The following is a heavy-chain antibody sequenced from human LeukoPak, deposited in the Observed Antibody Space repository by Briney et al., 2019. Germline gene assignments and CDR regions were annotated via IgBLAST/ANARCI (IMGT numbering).Heavy chain of an antibody. D-gene: IGHD5-18*01. Sequence: SETLSLTCTVSGGSISNYYWSWIRQPPGKGLEWIGYLYYTKSANYNSSLKSRVTISVDTSKNQVSLRLNSVTAADTAVYYCATYFGYGGNGYFDYWGQGALVTVSS. V-gene: IGHV4-59*03. CDR1: GGSISNYY. CDR3: ATYFGYGGNGYFDY. J-gene: IGHJ4*02. CDR2: LYYTKSA.